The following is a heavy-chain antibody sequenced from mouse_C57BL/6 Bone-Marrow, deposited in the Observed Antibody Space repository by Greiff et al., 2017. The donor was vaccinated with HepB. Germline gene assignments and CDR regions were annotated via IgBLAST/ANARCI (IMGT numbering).Heavy chain of an antibody. CDR2: INPGSGGT. CDR1: GYAFTNYL. V-gene: IGHV1-54*01. J-gene: IGHJ4*01. CDR3: AKYAMDY. Sequence: VQLQQSGAELVRPGTSVKVSCKASGYAFTNYLIEWVKQRPGQGLEWIGVINPGSGGTNYNEKFKGKATLTADKSSRTAYMQLSSLTSEDSAVYFCAKYAMDYWGQGTSVTVSS.